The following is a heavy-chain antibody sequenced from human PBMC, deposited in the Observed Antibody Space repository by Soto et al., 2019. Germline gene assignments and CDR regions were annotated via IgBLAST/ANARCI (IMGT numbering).Heavy chain of an antibody. D-gene: IGHD3-10*01. J-gene: IGHJ6*03. CDR2: IYYSGYT. CDR3: ARQGGITMVRGVIFYYYYYYMDV. Sequence: SETLSLTCTVSGGSISRSSYYWGWIRQPPGKGLEWIGNIYYSGYTYYNPSLKSRVTISVDTSKNQFSLKLSSVTAADTAVYYCARQGGITMVRGVIFYYYYYYMDVWGKGTTVTVSS. CDR1: GGSISRSSYY. V-gene: IGHV4-39*01.